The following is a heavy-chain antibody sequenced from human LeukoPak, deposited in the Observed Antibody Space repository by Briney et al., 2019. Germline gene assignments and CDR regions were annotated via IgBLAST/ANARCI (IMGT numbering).Heavy chain of an antibody. CDR2: IYSSGTT. Sequence: PSETLSLTCTVSEGSISGYYWSWIRQPPVKGLEWIGYIYSSGTTNYNPSLKSRVTISVDTSKNQFSLRLSSVTAADAAVYYCARGGRKTTFDYWGQGTLVTVSS. V-gene: IGHV4-59*01. CDR1: EGSISGYY. J-gene: IGHJ4*02. CDR3: ARGGRKTTFDY. D-gene: IGHD1-14*01.